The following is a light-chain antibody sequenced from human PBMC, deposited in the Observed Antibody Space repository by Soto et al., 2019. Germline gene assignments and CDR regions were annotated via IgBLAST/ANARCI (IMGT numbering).Light chain of an antibody. CDR1: SRDVGAYDY. CDR2: EVS. V-gene: IGLV2-14*01. Sequence: QSALTQPASVSGSPGQSITISCTGTSRDVGAYDYVSWYQQHPGKVPKLMISEVSDRPSGVSNRFSGSKSGNTASLTISGLQAEDEAVYFCSSYTTSSTVVFGGGTKLTVL. CDR3: SSYTTSSTVV. J-gene: IGLJ2*01.